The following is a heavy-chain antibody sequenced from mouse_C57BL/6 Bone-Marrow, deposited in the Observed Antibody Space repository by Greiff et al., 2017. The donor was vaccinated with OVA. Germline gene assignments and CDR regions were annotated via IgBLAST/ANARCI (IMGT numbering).Heavy chain of an antibody. CDR2: INPNNGGT. CDR1: GYTFTDYY. Sequence: EVQLQQSGPELVKPGASVKISCKASGYTFTDYYMNWVKQSHGKSLEWIGDINPNNGGTSYNQKFKGKATLTVDKSSSTAYMELRSLTSEDSAVYYCARRGLGRDYAMDYWGQGTSVTVSS. D-gene: IGHD4-1*01. J-gene: IGHJ4*01. CDR3: ARRGLGRDYAMDY. V-gene: IGHV1-26*01.